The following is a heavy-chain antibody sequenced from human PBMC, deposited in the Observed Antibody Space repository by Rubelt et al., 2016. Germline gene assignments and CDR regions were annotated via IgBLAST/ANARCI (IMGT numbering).Heavy chain of an antibody. V-gene: IGHV4-34*02. Sequence: QVQLQQWGAGLLNPSETLSLTCAVYGGSFTGYSWSWIRQPPGKGLEWIGEINDSGGTNYNPSLTSRVTISLDTSQNQFSLKRRAVTAADTAVYYWATSPKLEDAFDIWGQGTMVTVSS. J-gene: IGHJ3*02. CDR2: INDSGGT. CDR3: ATSPKLEDAFDI. D-gene: IGHD3-10*01. CDR1: GGSFTGYS.